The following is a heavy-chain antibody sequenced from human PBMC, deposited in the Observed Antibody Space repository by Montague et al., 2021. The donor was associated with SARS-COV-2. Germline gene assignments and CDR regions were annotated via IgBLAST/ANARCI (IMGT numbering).Heavy chain of an antibody. V-gene: IGHV4-34*01. J-gene: IGHJ4*02. CDR1: GGSFSGYY. Sequence: SQTLSLTCAAYGGSFSGYYWTWIRQSPGKGLEWIAEINHSGTTNYNFNPSLRSRVTISVDTSKSQFSLKLSSVTAADTGIYYCARWDPQTLTLIGLRGKSASDYGGQGTLVTVSS. CDR2: INHSGTT. D-gene: IGHD4-23*01. CDR3: ARWDPQTLTLIGLRGKSASDY.